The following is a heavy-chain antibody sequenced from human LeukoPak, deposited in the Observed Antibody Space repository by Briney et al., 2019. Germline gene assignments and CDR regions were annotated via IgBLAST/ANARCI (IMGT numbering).Heavy chain of an antibody. Sequence: RGESLKISCKASGYSFTSYWIGWVRQMPGKGLEWMGIIYPGDSDTRYSPSFQGQVTISADKSISTAYLQWSSLKASDTAMYYCARPHARYSLAADYWGQGTLVTVSS. J-gene: IGHJ4*02. CDR2: IYPGDSDT. CDR3: ARPHARYSLAADY. V-gene: IGHV5-51*01. CDR1: GYSFTSYW. D-gene: IGHD6-13*01.